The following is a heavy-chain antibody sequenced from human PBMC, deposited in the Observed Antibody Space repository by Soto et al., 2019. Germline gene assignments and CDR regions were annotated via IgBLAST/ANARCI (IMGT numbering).Heavy chain of an antibody. CDR2: ISDSGGST. Sequence: GGSLRLSCAASGFTFSNYAMSWVRQAPGKGLEWVSGISDSGGSTYYADSVKGQFTISRDNSENTLYLQINSLRVEDTAVYYCAKDRYGGYLNFDYWGQGTLVTVSS. J-gene: IGHJ4*02. V-gene: IGHV3-23*01. CDR3: AKDRYGGYLNFDY. CDR1: GFTFSNYA. D-gene: IGHD3-16*01.